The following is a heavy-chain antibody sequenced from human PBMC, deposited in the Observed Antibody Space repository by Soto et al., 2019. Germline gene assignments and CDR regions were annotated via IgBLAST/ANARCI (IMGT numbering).Heavy chain of an antibody. J-gene: IGHJ4*02. CDR1: GGTFSSYA. Sequence: QVQLVQSGAEVKKPGSSVKVSCKASGGTFSSYAISWVRQAPGQGLEWMGGIIPSFGTANYAQKFQGRVTITADESTSTAYMELSSLRSEDTAVYYCASGYYDSSGYYYVALDYWGQGTLVTVSS. V-gene: IGHV1-69*12. CDR2: IIPSFGTA. CDR3: ASGYYDSSGYYYVALDY. D-gene: IGHD3-22*01.